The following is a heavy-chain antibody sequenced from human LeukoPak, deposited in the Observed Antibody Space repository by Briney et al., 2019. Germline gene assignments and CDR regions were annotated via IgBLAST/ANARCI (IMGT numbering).Heavy chain of an antibody. V-gene: IGHV3-7*05. CDR3: VRDGSGYDY. Sequence: GGSLRLSCAASRFTFSNYWMSWVRQPPGKGLEWVANIKQGGSEKYYLNSVKGRFTISRDNAKNSLYLQMNSLRADDTAIYYCVRDGSGYDYWGQGTLVTVSS. CDR1: RFTFSNYW. J-gene: IGHJ4*02. CDR2: IKQGGSEK. D-gene: IGHD6-19*01.